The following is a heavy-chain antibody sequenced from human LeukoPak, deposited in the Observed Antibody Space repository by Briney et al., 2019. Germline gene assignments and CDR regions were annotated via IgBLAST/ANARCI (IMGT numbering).Heavy chain of an antibody. CDR2: IYYSGST. CDR3: AGSGYSSSWNPDY. D-gene: IGHD6-13*01. J-gene: IGHJ4*02. V-gene: IGHV4-59*01. CDR1: GGSISSYY. Sequence: PSETLSLTCTVSGGSISSYYWSWLRQPAGKGLEWIGYIYYSGSTNYNPSLKSRVTISVDTSKNQFSLKLSSVTAADTAVYYCAGSGYSSSWNPDYWGQGTLVTVSS.